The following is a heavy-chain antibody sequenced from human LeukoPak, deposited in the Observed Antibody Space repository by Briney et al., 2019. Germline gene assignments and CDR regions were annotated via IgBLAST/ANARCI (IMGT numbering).Heavy chain of an antibody. Sequence: GGTLRLSCAASGFTFSSHWMHWVRQAPGKGLVWVSRIKRDGSRTNYADSVKGRFTISRDNAKNMLYLQMNSLRAEDTAIYYCARDSIEGATRFDFWGQGTLVTVSS. CDR3: ARDSIEGATRFDF. D-gene: IGHD1-26*01. V-gene: IGHV3-74*01. J-gene: IGHJ4*02. CDR2: IKRDGSRT. CDR1: GFTFSSHW.